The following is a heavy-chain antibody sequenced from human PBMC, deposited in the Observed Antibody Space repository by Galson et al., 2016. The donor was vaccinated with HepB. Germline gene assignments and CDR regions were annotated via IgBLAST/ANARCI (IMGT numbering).Heavy chain of an antibody. CDR1: GYSFTNYW. Sequence: ISCKASGYSFTNYWIGWVRQMPGKGLEWMGSIYPGDSDATYNPSFEGQVSISVDKSISTAYPQWSSLKASDTAIYYCARRPTADNWFDPWGQGTLVTVSS. V-gene: IGHV5-51*01. CDR2: IYPGDSDA. CDR3: ARRPTADNWFDP. J-gene: IGHJ5*02. D-gene: IGHD4-17*01.